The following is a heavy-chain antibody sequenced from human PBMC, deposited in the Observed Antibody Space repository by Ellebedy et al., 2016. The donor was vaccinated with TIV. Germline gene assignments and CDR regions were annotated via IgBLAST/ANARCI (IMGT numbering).Heavy chain of an antibody. CDR1: GYIFIDYG. CDR3: ARTFHYPEY. CDR2: ISTYNGDT. Sequence: AASVKVSCKASGYIFIDYGITWLRHAPGQGLEWLGWISTYNGDTNYAQKVHGRITMTRDTSANTAYMELRSLRSDDTAVYYCARTFHYPEYWGQGTLVTVSS. V-gene: IGHV1-18*01. J-gene: IGHJ4*02.